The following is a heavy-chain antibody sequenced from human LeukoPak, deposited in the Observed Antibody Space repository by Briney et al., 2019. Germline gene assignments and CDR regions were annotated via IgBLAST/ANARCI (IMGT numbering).Heavy chain of an antibody. CDR1: GYTFTGYY. Sequence: GASVKVSCKASGYTFTGYYMHWVRQAPGQGLEWMGWINPNSGGTNYAQKFQGRVTMTRDTSISTAYMELSRLRSDDTAVYYCARDFLYYYDSSGPYNWFDPWGQGTLVTVSS. CDR3: ARDFLYYYDSSGPYNWFDP. V-gene: IGHV1-2*02. D-gene: IGHD3-22*01. J-gene: IGHJ5*02. CDR2: INPNSGGT.